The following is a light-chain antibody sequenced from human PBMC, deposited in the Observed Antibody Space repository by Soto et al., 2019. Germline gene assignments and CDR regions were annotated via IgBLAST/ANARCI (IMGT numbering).Light chain of an antibody. V-gene: IGLV2-23*01. Sequence: QSALTQPASVSGSPGQSITISCTGTSSDVGGYNLVSWYQQHPGKAPKLMIYEGSKRPSGVSNRFSGSKSGNTASLTISGLQAEDEADYYCCSYAGSSTRVVFGGGTKLTVL. CDR2: EGS. CDR1: SSDVGGYNL. CDR3: CSYAGSSTRVV. J-gene: IGLJ2*01.